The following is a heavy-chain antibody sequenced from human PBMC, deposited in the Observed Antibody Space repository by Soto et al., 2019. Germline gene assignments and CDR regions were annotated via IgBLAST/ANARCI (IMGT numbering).Heavy chain of an antibody. CDR2: IYYSGST. J-gene: IGHJ5*02. Sequence: SETLSLTCTVSGGSISSYYWSWIRQPPGKGLEWIGYIYYSGSTNYNPSLKSRVTISVDTSKNQFSLKLSSVTAADTAVYYCAREGYDFWSGLKWFDPWGQGTLVTVSS. V-gene: IGHV4-59*01. D-gene: IGHD3-3*01. CDR1: GGSISSYY. CDR3: AREGYDFWSGLKWFDP.